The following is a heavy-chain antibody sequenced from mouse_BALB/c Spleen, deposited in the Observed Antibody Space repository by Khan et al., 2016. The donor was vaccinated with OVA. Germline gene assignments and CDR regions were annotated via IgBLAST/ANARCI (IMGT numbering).Heavy chain of an antibody. J-gene: IGHJ1*03. CDR1: GFNIKDSY. D-gene: IGHD2-3*01. CDR3: ARPSYDARDFEV. V-gene: IGHV14-3*02. Sequence: VRLQQSGAELVKPGASVKLSCTASGFNIKDSYLHWVKQRPEQGLEWIGRIAPANGNTQYDPKFQGQVAITSDTSSNTFYLQINRLTYEDAAVYYCARPSYDARDFEVWGTGTTVTVSS. CDR2: IAPANGNT.